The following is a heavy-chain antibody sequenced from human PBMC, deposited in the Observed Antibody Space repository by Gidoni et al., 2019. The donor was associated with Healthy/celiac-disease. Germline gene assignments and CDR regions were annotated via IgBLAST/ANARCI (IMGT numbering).Heavy chain of an antibody. V-gene: IGHV4-59*08. CDR2: IYDSGRT. D-gene: IGHD3-16*02. Sequence: QVQLQESGPGLVKPSETLSLPCTASGGAISSYYWSWLRQPPGKGLEWLGYIYDSGRTNYNPSLKSRVTISVDTSKNQFSRKLSSVTAADTAVYYCARQIITFGGVISFDYWGQGTLVTVSS. CDR1: GGAISSYY. J-gene: IGHJ4*02. CDR3: ARQIITFGGVISFDY.